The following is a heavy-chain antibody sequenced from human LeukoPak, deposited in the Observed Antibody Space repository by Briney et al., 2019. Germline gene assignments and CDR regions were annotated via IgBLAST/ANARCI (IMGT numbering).Heavy chain of an antibody. CDR3: TTDPGGDCSGGSCYGYYYGMDV. CDR2: IKSKTDGGTT. CDR1: GFTFSNAW. Sequence: PGGSLRLSCAASGFTFSNAWMSWVRQAPGKGLEWVGRIKSKTDGGTTDYAAPVKGRFTISRDDSKNTLYLQMNSLKTEDTAVYYCTTDPGGDCSGGSCYGYYYGMDVWGQGTTVTVSS. D-gene: IGHD2-15*01. V-gene: IGHV3-15*01. J-gene: IGHJ6*02.